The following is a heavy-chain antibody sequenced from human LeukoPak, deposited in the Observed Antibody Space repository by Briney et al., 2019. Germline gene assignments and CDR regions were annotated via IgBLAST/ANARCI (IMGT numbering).Heavy chain of an antibody. J-gene: IGHJ4*02. D-gene: IGHD3/OR15-3a*01. CDR2: IYHTGST. CDR1: GGSIGAYY. CDR3: AREGGGLKGFDY. Sequence: SETLSLTCTVSGGSIGAYYWSWIRQPPGKALEWIGYIYHTGSTNYNPSLRSRVTMSVDTSKSQFSLKLSSVTAADTAVYYCAREGGGLKGFDYWGQGTLVTVSS. V-gene: IGHV4-59*01.